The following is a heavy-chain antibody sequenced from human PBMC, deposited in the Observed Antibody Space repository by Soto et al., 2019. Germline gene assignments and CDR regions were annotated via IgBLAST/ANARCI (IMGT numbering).Heavy chain of an antibody. CDR1: TLTVSSFG. V-gene: IGHV3-30*03. CDR2: ISNDGGTQ. Sequence: GGSLRLSCAASTLTVSSFGIHWVRQAPGKGLEWVAFISNDGGTQYYVDSVQGRFSISRDNSKNTVDLQMNSLRAEDTAVYYCASHSRITMIVVVPFDYWGQGTLVTVSS. CDR3: ASHSRITMIVVVPFDY. J-gene: IGHJ4*02. D-gene: IGHD3-22*01.